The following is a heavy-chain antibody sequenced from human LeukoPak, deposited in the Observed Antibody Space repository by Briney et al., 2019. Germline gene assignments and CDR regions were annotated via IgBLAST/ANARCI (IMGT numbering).Heavy chain of an antibody. CDR1: GYTFAAFW. Sequence: ASVNVSCKASGYTFAAFWIHWVRQAPGQGLEWMGYVNPTTGDTYYAQNFQGRVTMTRDTSINTAYMELSSLRSDDTAVYYCSTEHKYCTSSTCGDYWGQGTLVTVSS. J-gene: IGHJ4*02. CDR2: VNPTTGDT. CDR3: STEHKYCTSSTCGDY. D-gene: IGHD2-8*01. V-gene: IGHV1-2*02.